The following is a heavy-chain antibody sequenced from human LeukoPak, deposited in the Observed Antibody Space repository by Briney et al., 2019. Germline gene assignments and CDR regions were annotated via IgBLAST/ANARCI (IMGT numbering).Heavy chain of an antibody. Sequence: SETLSLTCAVSGGSISSSSYYWGWIRQPPGKGLEWIGSIYYSGSTNYNPSLKSRVTISVDTSKSQFSLKLSSVTAADTAVYYCARRTGMVRGVVLEGMDVWGQGTTVTVSS. CDR3: ARRTGMVRGVVLEGMDV. D-gene: IGHD3-10*01. CDR2: IYYSGST. J-gene: IGHJ6*02. V-gene: IGHV4-39*01. CDR1: GGSISSSSYY.